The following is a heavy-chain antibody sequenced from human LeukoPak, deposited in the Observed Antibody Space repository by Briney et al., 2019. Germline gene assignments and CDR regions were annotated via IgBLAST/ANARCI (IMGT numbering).Heavy chain of an antibody. CDR3: ARDKDVGATLLDY. Sequence: PGGSLRLSCAASGFTFSSYWMSWVRQTPGKGLEWVASIKQDGGEEYYVDSVKGRFTISRDNAKNSLYLQMSSLRAEDTAVHYCARDKDVGATLLDYWGQGTLVTVSS. CDR2: IKQDGGEE. D-gene: IGHD1-26*01. V-gene: IGHV3-7*01. CDR1: GFTFSSYW. J-gene: IGHJ4*02.